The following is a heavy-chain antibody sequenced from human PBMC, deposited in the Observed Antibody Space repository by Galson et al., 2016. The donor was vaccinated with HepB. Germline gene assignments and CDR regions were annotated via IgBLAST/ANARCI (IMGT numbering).Heavy chain of an antibody. CDR2: IYYSGTA. Sequence: QPPVEGLDWLASIYYSGTAYYNPSLQNRLTISVDTSKNQFSLKLSSVTAADTAVYYCARVGSGIAEYFQDWGQGTLAIVSS. J-gene: IGHJ1*01. V-gene: IGHV4-39*01. CDR3: ARVGSGIAEYFQD. D-gene: IGHD6-19*01.